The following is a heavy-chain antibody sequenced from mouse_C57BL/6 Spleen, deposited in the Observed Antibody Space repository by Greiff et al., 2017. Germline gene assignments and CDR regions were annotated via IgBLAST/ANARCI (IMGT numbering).Heavy chain of an antibody. J-gene: IGHJ1*03. D-gene: IGHD1-1*01. CDR2: INPGSGGT. CDR3: ARSPYYYVWYFDV. V-gene: IGHV1-54*01. Sequence: VQLQQSGAELVRPGTSVKVSCKASGYAFTNYLIEWVKQRPGQGLEWIRVINPGSGGTNYNEKFKGKATLTADKSSSTAYMQLSSLTSEDSAVYFCARSPYYYVWYFDVWGTGTTVTVSS. CDR1: GYAFTNYL.